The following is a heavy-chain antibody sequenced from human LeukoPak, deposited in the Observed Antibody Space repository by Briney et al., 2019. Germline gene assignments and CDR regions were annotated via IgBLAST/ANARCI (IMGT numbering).Heavy chain of an antibody. CDR3: ATMGYDFWSGYWPDY. D-gene: IGHD3-3*01. J-gene: IGHJ4*02. V-gene: IGHV3-23*01. CDR1: GFTFSTYA. CDR2: ISGSGGST. Sequence: PGGPLRLSCAASGFTFSTYAMSWVRQAPGKGLDWVSTISGSGGSTDYADSVKGRFTISRDNSKNTLYLQMDSPGAEDTAEYYCATMGYDFWSGYWPDYWGQGTLVSVPS.